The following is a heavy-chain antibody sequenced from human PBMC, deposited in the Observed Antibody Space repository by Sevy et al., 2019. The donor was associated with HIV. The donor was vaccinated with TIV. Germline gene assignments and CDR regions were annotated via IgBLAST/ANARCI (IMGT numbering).Heavy chain of an antibody. CDR3: ARVGCSITSCPVHDDFDI. V-gene: IGHV3-21*01. D-gene: IGHD2-2*01. CDR1: GFTFSSYS. J-gene: IGHJ3*02. Sequence: GGSLRLSCAASGFTFSSYSMKWVRQAPGKGLEWVSSISSSSNYIYYADSVKGRFTISRDNAKNSLYLQMSSLRAEDTAVYYCARVGCSITSCPVHDDFDIWGQGTMVTVSS. CDR2: ISSSSNYI.